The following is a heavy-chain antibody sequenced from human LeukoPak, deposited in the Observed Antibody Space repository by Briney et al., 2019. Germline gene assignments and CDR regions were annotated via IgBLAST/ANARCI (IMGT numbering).Heavy chain of an antibody. J-gene: IGHJ4*02. Sequence: GGSLRLSCAASGFTFSSYWMHWVRQAPGKGLVWVSRINSDGAATNYTDSVKGRFTISRDNARNTLYLQMNSLGADDTAVYYCARASGTYPFDYWGQGTLVTVSS. CDR2: INSDGAAT. CDR3: ARASGTYPFDY. V-gene: IGHV3-74*01. CDR1: GFTFSSYW. D-gene: IGHD1-26*01.